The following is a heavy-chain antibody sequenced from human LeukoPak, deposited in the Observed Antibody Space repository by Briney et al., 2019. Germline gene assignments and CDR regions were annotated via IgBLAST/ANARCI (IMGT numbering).Heavy chain of an antibody. CDR3: GRLRTRFCSGGTCYTNGAVDI. V-gene: IGHV4-59*08. Sequence: SETLSLTCTVSGGSISSYYWSWIRQPPGQGLEWIGYIFHSGSTNYNPSLKSRVTMSVDTSNKQFPLRLSSVTAADTALYYCGRLRTRFCSGGTCYTNGAVDIWGQGTRVTVSS. D-gene: IGHD2-15*01. CDR2: IFHSGST. CDR1: GGSISSYY. J-gene: IGHJ3*02.